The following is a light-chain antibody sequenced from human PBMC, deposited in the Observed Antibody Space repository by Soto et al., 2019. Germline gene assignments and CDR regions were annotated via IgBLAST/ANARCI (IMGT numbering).Light chain of an antibody. Sequence: DIQMTQSPSTLSASVGDRVTITCRASQSISSWLAWYQQKPGKAPKLLTYDASNLESGVPSRFSGSGSGTEFTLTISSLQPDDFATYYCQQYNSYSVTFGQGTKVDIK. V-gene: IGKV1-5*01. J-gene: IGKJ1*01. CDR1: QSISSW. CDR2: DAS. CDR3: QQYNSYSVT.